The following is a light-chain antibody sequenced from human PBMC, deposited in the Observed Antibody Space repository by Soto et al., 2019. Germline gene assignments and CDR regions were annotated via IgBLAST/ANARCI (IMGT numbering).Light chain of an antibody. V-gene: IGKV3-11*01. CDR1: QSVSSY. Sequence: EIVLTRSPATLSLSPGERATLSCRASQSVSSYLAWYQQKPGQAPRLLIYDASTRATGIPARFSGSGSGTDFTLTITSLEPEDFAVYYCQQRSNWPPTVGQGTKVDIK. J-gene: IGKJ1*01. CDR2: DAS. CDR3: QQRSNWPPT.